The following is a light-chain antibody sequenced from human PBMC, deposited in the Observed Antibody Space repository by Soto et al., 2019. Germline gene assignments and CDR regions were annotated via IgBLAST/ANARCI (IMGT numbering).Light chain of an antibody. CDR3: SSYTTRKILL. CDR1: SSDVGGYNY. J-gene: IGLJ3*02. CDR2: LVT. V-gene: IGLV2-14*01. Sequence: QSVLTQPASVSGSPGQSITISCTGTSSDVGGYNYVSWYQQHPGKAPKLMIYLVTDRPSGVSNRFSGSKSGNTASLTISGLQAEDEADYYCSSYTTRKILLFGGGTKVTVL.